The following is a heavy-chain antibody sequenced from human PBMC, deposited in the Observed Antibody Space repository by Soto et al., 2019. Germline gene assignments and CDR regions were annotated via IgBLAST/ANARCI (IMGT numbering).Heavy chain of an antibody. J-gene: IGHJ5*02. V-gene: IGHV3-23*01. CDR1: GFTLSSYA. CDR2: ISGSGGST. CDR3: AKEQYYYDSSGYLSNWFDP. Sequence: GGSLRLSCAASGFTLSSYAMSWVRQAPGKGLEWVSAISGSGGSTYYADSVKGRFTISRDNSKNTLYLQMNSLRAEDTAVYYCAKEQYYYDSSGYLSNWFDPWGQGTLVTVSS. D-gene: IGHD3-22*01.